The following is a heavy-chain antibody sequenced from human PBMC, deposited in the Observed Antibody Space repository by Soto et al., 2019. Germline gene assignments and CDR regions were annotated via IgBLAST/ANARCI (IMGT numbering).Heavy chain of an antibody. Sequence: GGSLRLSCAASGFTFSSYSMNWVRQAPGKGLEWVSYITSSSSTIYYADSVKGRFTISRDNAKNSLYLQMNSLRDEDTAVYYCARDGLPYDSSGYLDAFDIWGQGTMVTVSS. V-gene: IGHV3-48*02. CDR1: GFTFSSYS. D-gene: IGHD3-22*01. CDR3: ARDGLPYDSSGYLDAFDI. CDR2: ITSSSSTI. J-gene: IGHJ3*02.